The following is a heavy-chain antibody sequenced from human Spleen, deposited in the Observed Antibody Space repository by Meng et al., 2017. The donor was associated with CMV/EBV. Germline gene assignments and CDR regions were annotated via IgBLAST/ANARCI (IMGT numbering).Heavy chain of an antibody. V-gene: IGHV1-69*05. CDR2: FIPFFDAP. Sequence: FHNHPISWVRQAPGQGLEWMGAFIPFFDAPDYAREFQDSLTIATDESTSSASMELSGLRFEDTAVYFCARGPKIPLGGVNLWPLEHWGQGSLVTVSS. CDR3: ARGPKIPLGGVNLWPLEH. J-gene: IGHJ4*02. D-gene: IGHD3-16*01. CDR1: FHNHP.